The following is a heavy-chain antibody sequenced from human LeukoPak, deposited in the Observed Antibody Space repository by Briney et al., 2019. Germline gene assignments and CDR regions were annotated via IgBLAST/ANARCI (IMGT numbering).Heavy chain of an antibody. J-gene: IGHJ4*02. V-gene: IGHV3-74*01. CDR1: GFIFSSLW. Sequence: GGSLRLSCEASGFIFSSLWMPWVRQAPGEGLVWVSSITDDGSTTTYADSVKGRFTISRDNAKSTLYLQLNSLRAEDTAVYYCVRGGYGSIDYWGQGALVTVSS. CDR3: VRGGYGSIDY. CDR2: ITDDGSTT. D-gene: IGHD4-17*01.